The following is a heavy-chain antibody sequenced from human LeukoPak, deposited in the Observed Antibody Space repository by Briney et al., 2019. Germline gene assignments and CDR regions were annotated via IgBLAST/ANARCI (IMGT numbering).Heavy chain of an antibody. J-gene: IGHJ3*02. CDR1: GFTFSSYS. Sequence: GGSLRLSCAASGFTFSSYSMNWVRQAPGKGLEWVSSISSSSSYIYYADSVKGRFTISRDNAKNSLYLQMNSLRAEDTAVYYCARDWRWAIAAAAAFDIWGQGTMVTVSS. CDR3: ARDWRWAIAAAAAFDI. D-gene: IGHD6-13*01. V-gene: IGHV3-21*04. CDR2: ISSSSSYI.